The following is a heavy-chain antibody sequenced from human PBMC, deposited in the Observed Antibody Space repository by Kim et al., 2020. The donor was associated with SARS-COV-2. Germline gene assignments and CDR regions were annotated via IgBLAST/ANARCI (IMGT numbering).Heavy chain of an antibody. CDR1: GFTFSDYY. CDR2: ISSSGSTI. Sequence: GGSLRLSCAASGFTFSDYYMSWIRQAPGKGLEWVSYISSSGSTIYYADSVKGRFTISRDNAKNSLYLQMNSLRAEDTAVYYCARDLMFPVSGPYGGNNWNYPHDAFDIWGQGTMVTVSS. D-gene: IGHD1-7*01. J-gene: IGHJ3*02. CDR3: ARDLMFPVSGPYGGNNWNYPHDAFDI. V-gene: IGHV3-11*01.